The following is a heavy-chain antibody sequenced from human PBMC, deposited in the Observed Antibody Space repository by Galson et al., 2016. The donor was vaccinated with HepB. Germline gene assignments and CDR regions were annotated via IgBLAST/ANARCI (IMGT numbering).Heavy chain of an antibody. D-gene: IGHD5-24*01. CDR2: IYYSGST. CDR1: GVSISSYY. Sequence: SETLSLTCTVSGVSISSYYWNWIRQPPGKGLEWIGYIYYSGSTNSNPSLKSRVTMSVDTSKNQFSLKLSSVTAADTAVYYCARWGEGEMPTIKAFDIWGQGTMVTVSS. CDR3: ARWGEGEMPTIKAFDI. V-gene: IGHV4-59*01. J-gene: IGHJ3*02.